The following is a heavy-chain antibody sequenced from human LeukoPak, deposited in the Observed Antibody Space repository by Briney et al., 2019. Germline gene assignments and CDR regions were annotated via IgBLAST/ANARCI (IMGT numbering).Heavy chain of an antibody. J-gene: IGHJ6*03. Sequence: ASVKVFCKASGYTFTGYYMHWVRQAPGQGLEWMGWINPNSGGTNYAQKFQGRVTMTRDTSISTAYMELSRLRSDDTAVYYCARTNFYYYYMDVWGKGNTVTVSS. CDR2: INPNSGGT. CDR3: ARTNFYYYYMDV. V-gene: IGHV1-2*02. CDR1: GYTFTGYY.